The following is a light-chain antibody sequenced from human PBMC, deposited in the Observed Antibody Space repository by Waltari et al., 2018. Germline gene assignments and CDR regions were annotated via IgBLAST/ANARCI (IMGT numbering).Light chain of an antibody. CDR3: QHYVRLPVT. CDR1: ENISKY. V-gene: IGKV3-20*01. Sequence: EIVLTQSPGTLSVSPGERATRSCRSSENISKYLTWYQQKPGQAPRLLIYAASTRATGIPDRFSGSGFGTDFSLTISSLEPEDFAVYYCQHYVRLPVTFGQGTKVEIK. CDR2: AAS. J-gene: IGKJ1*01.